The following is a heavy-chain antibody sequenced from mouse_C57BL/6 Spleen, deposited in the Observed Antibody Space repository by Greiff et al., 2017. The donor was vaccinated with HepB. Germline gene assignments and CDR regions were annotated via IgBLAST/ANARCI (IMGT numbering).Heavy chain of an antibody. D-gene: IGHD2-3*01. CDR3: AKGKGGVMDYDGYYGAY. J-gene: IGHJ3*01. CDR1: GFTFSDYG. CDR2: ISSGSSTI. Sequence: EVKLMESGGGLVKPGGSLKLSCAASGFTFSDYGMHWVRQAPEKGLEWFAYISSGSSTIYYADTVKGRFTISRDNAKNTLFLQMTSLRSEDTAMYYCAKGKGGVMDYDGYYGAYWGQGTLVTVSA. V-gene: IGHV5-17*01.